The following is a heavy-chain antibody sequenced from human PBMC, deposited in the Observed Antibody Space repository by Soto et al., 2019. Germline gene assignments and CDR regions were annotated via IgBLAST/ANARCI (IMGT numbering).Heavy chain of an antibody. D-gene: IGHD6-19*01. J-gene: IGHJ6*02. CDR2: ISGSGGST. Sequence: GGSLRLSCAASGFTFSSYAMSWVRQAPGKGLEWVSAISGSGGSTYYADSVKGRFTISRDNSKNTLYLQMNSLRAEDTAVYYCAKDPYSSGWPRGGMDVWGQGTTVTVSS. V-gene: IGHV3-23*01. CDR1: GFTFSSYA. CDR3: AKDPYSSGWPRGGMDV.